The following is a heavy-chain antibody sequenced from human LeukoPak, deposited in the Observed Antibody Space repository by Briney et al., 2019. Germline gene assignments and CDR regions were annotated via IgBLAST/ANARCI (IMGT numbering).Heavy chain of an antibody. Sequence: KPSETLSLTCTVSGGSISSSSYYWGWIRQPPGKGLEWIGSIYYSGSTYYNPSLKSRVTISVDTSKNQFSLKLSSVTAADTAVYYCARLIEVALFDYWGQGTLVTVSP. CDR1: GGSISSSSYY. CDR3: ARLIEVALFDY. CDR2: IYYSGST. J-gene: IGHJ4*02. D-gene: IGHD6-19*01. V-gene: IGHV4-39*01.